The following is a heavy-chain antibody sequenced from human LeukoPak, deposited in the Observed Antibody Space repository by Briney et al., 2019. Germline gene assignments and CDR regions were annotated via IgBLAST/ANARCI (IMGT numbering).Heavy chain of an antibody. V-gene: IGHV3-33*06. D-gene: IGHD5-18*01. J-gene: IGHJ4*02. CDR3: AKVKYSYGSGIVDY. Sequence: VIWYDGSNKYYADSVKGRFTISRDNSKNTLYLQMNSLRAEDTAVYYCAKVKYSYGSGIVDYWGQGTLVTVSS. CDR2: IWYDGSNK.